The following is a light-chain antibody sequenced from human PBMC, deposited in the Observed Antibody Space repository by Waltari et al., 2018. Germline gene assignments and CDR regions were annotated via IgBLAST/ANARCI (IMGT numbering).Light chain of an antibody. V-gene: IGLV4-69*01. Sequence: QLVLTQSPSASASLGASITLTCTLSSGHSSTIIAWLQQQPATGPRYLMKVNSDGTHSNGDDIPDRFSGSSSGAERYLTISSLQSEDEADYYCQTGGHGTWVFGGGTKVTVL. CDR3: QTGGHGTWV. CDR1: SGHSSTI. CDR2: VNSDGTH. J-gene: IGLJ3*02.